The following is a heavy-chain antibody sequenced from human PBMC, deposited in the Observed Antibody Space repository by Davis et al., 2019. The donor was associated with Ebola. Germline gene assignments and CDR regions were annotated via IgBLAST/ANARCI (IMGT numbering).Heavy chain of an antibody. CDR3: ARSGSTSWPHFDY. V-gene: IGHV3-23*01. Sequence: PGGSLRLSCAASGFTFNSYAMSWVRQAPGKGPEWVATFTGNSGSTYHADSVKGRFAISRDDSKSTLFLQMYTLSPEDTAVYYCARSGSTSWPHFDYWGLGTLVTVS. CDR2: FTGNSGST. D-gene: IGHD6-13*01. J-gene: IGHJ4*02. CDR1: GFTFNSYA.